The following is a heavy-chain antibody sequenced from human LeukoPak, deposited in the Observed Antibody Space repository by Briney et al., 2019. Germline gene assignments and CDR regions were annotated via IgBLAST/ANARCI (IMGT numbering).Heavy chain of an antibody. J-gene: IGHJ5*02. D-gene: IGHD5-18*01. CDR2: ISYNGNT. CDR3: ARITAMVTA. CDR1: GGSMTSDSYN. V-gene: IGHV4-39*01. Sequence: PSETLSLTCTVSGGSMTSDSYNWGWIRQPPGKGLEWIGTISYNGNTFYNPSLLRSRVTMSVDTSKNQFSLILTSVTAADTAVYYCARITAMVTAWGQGTLVTVSS.